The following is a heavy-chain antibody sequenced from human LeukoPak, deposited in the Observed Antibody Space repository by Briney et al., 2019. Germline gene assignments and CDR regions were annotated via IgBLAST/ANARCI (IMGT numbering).Heavy chain of an antibody. CDR3: TRNSGWYRLDY. V-gene: IGHV3-7*01. D-gene: IGHD6-19*01. CDR1: GFTFSTYW. J-gene: IGHJ4*02. CDR2: IKEDGSEK. Sequence: PGGSLRLSCTVSGFTFSTYWMTWVRQTPGKGLEWVANIKEDGSEKGYADSVKGRFTISRDNAKNSLYLQMNSLRVDDTAMYYCTRNSGWYRLDYWGQVTLVTVPS.